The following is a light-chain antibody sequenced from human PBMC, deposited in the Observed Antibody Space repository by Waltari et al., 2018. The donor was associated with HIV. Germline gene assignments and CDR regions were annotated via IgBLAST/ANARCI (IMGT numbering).Light chain of an antibody. CDR2: EVS. J-gene: IGLJ1*01. V-gene: IGLV2-14*01. CDR1: SSDVGGYNY. CDR3: SSYTSSSTLVF. Sequence: QSALTQPASVSGSPGQSITISCTGTSSDVGGYNYVSWYQQHPGKPPKLMIYEVSNRPSGVSNRFSGSKSGNTASLTISGLQAEDEADYYCSSYTSSSTLVFFGTGTKVTVL.